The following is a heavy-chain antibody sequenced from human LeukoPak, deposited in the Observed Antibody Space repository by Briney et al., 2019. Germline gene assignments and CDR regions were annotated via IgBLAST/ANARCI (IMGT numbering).Heavy chain of an antibody. Sequence: GASVKVSCKASGYTFTGYYMHWVRQAPGQGLEWMGIINPSGGSTSYAQKFQGRVTMTRDTSTSTVYMELSSLRSEDTAVYYCARVGSGDYYDSSGYPAGFDYWGQGTLVTVSS. CDR3: ARVGSGDYYDSSGYPAGFDY. J-gene: IGHJ4*02. D-gene: IGHD3-22*01. CDR1: GYTFTGYY. CDR2: INPSGGST. V-gene: IGHV1-46*01.